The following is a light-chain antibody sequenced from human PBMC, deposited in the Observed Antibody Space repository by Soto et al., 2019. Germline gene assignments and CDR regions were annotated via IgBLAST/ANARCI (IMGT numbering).Light chain of an antibody. Sequence: QSVLTQPASVSGSPGQSITISCTGTSSDVGGYNYVSWYQQHPGKAPKLMIYAVTDRPSGVSSRFSGSKSGNTASLTISGLQAEEEADYYCSSSTSSSTLFGTGTKLTVL. CDR3: SSSTSSSTL. J-gene: IGLJ1*01. CDR2: AVT. CDR1: SSDVGGYNY. V-gene: IGLV2-14*01.